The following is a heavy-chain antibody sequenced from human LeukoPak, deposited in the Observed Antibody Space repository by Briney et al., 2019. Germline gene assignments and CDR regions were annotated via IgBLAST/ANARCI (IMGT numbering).Heavy chain of an antibody. Sequence: SETLSLTCTVSGGSISSGGYDWSWIRQHPGKGLEWIGYIYYSGSTYYNPSLKSRVTISVDTSKNQFSLKLSSVTAADTAVYYCARDAPPTTVTTWYYYGMDVWGQGTTVTVSS. D-gene: IGHD4-17*01. CDR3: ARDAPPTTVTTWYYYGMDV. CDR1: GGSISSGGYD. CDR2: IYYSGST. J-gene: IGHJ6*02. V-gene: IGHV4-31*03.